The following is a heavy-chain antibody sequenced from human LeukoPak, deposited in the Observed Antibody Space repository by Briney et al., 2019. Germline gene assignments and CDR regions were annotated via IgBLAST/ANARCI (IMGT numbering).Heavy chain of an antibody. J-gene: IGHJ4*02. CDR1: GFTVSSNY. CDR2: IYSDGST. CDR3: ARESRGGFRNFDY. V-gene: IGHV3-66*01. Sequence: GGSLRLSCAASGFTVSSNYMSWVRQAPGKGLEWVSVIYSDGSTYYADSVKGRFTISRGNSKNTLYLQMNSLRAEDTAVYYCARESRGGFRNFDYWGQGTLVTVSS. D-gene: IGHD4-23*01.